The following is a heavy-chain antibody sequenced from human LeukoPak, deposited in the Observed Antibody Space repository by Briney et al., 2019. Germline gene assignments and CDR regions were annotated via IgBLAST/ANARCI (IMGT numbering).Heavy chain of an antibody. Sequence: TSETLSLTCAVYGGSFSGYYWSWIRQPPGKGLEWIGEIYHSGSTNYNPSLKSRVTISVDKSKNQFSLKLSSVTAADTAVYYCARVLVGATNWFDPWGQGTLVTVSS. CDR3: ARVLVGATNWFDP. CDR1: GGSFSGYY. D-gene: IGHD1-26*01. CDR2: IYHSGST. V-gene: IGHV4-34*01. J-gene: IGHJ5*02.